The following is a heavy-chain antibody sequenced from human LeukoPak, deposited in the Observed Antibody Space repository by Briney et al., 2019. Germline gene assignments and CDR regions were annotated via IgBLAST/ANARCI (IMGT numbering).Heavy chain of an antibody. Sequence: GGSLRLSCAASGFTFSSYAMHWVRQAPGKGLEWVAVISYDGSNKYYADSVKGRFTISRDNSKNTLYLQMNSLRAEDTAVYYCAREGQGSAGAYMDVWGKGTTLTVSS. J-gene: IGHJ6*03. CDR1: GFTFSSYA. CDR2: ISYDGSNK. CDR3: AREGQGSAGAYMDV. V-gene: IGHV3-30*01. D-gene: IGHD6-13*01.